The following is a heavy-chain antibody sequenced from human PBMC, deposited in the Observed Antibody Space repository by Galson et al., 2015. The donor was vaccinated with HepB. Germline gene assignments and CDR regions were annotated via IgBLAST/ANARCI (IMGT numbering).Heavy chain of an antibody. D-gene: IGHD6-13*01. CDR3: HRMGDLSGYSSR. CDR2: IRTKANNYAT. V-gene: IGHV3-73*01. CDR1: GFTFSGSA. J-gene: IGHJ4*02. Sequence: SLRLSCAASGFTFSGSAIHWARQASGKGPEWVGRIRTKANNYATTYVGSLKGRVTIYSDDRKKTAYLHMYSRKTKDTAVYFCHRMGDLSGYSSRWGQGTLFIVSS.